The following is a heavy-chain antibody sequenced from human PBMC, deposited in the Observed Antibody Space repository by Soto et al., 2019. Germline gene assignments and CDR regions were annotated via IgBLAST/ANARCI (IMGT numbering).Heavy chain of an antibody. J-gene: IGHJ4*02. D-gene: IGHD2-2*01. CDR2: ISYDGSNK. CDR1: GFTFSSYA. V-gene: IGHV3-30-3*01. Sequence: SVGSLRLSCAASGFTFSSYAMHWVRQAPGKGLEWVAVISYDGSNKYYADSVKGRFTISRDNSKNTLYLQMNSLRAEDTAVYYCARDQVVLVPAVMYYWGQGTLVTVSS. CDR3: ARDQVVLVPAVMYY.